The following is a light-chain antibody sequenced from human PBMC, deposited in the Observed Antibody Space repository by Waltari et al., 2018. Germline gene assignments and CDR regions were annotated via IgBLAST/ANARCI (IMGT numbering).Light chain of an antibody. CDR2: DVT. J-gene: IGLJ3*02. CDR1: SSDVGLYTY. CDR3: CSYAGSITFWV. V-gene: IGLV2-11*01. Sequence: QSALTQPRSVSGPPGQSVTIPCTGTSSDVGLYTYVSWYQHHLGKAPQVIIYDVTTRPSGVPDRFSASESDNTASLTISGLQAEDEADYYCCSYAGSITFWVFGGGTKLTVL.